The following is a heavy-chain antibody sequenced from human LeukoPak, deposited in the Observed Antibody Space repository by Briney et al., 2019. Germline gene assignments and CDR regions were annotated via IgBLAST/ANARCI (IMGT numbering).Heavy chain of an antibody. CDR3: ARDRRYYDSSGYLDY. D-gene: IGHD3-22*01. CDR1: GFTFSSYE. J-gene: IGHJ4*02. V-gene: IGHV3-48*03. Sequence: QPGGSLRLSCAASGFTFSSYEMNWVRQAPGKGLEWVSYISSSGSTIYYADSVKGRFTISRDNAKNSLYLQMNSLRAEDTAVYYCARDRRYYDSSGYLDYWGQGTLVTVSS. CDR2: ISSSGSTI.